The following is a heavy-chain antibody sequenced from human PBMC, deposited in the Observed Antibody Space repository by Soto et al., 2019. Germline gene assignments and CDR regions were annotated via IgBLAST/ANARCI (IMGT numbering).Heavy chain of an antibody. CDR1: GGSISSYY. Sequence: PSETLSLTCTVSGGSISSYYWSWIRQPPGKGLEWIGEINHSGSSNYSPSLKSRVTISVDASKKTFSLNLASVTAADTAVYYCARVPGPWGQGTLVTVSS. J-gene: IGHJ5*02. CDR2: INHSGSS. CDR3: ARVPGP. D-gene: IGHD7-27*01. V-gene: IGHV4-59*12.